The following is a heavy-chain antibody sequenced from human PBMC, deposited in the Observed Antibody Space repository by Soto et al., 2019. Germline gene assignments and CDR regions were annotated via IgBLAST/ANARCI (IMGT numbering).Heavy chain of an antibody. D-gene: IGHD2-15*01. CDR1: GGTFSTNP. CDR3: ARRDSGGFYRYVDS. J-gene: IGHJ4*02. Sequence: QVQLVQSGAEVKKPGSSVKVSCKASGGTFSTNPISWVRKAPGQGLAWMGGTGSGTGPGNHAQKFQGRLTITVDKSTSTVYMELSSLSSEDTAVYYCARRDSGGFYRYVDSWGQGTLVTVSS. V-gene: IGHV1-69*06. CDR2: TGSGTGPG.